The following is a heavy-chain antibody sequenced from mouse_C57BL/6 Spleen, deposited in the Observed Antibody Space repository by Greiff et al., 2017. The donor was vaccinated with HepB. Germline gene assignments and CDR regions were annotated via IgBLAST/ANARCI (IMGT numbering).Heavy chain of an antibody. CDR3: ARLEDI. CDR1: GFSLTSYG. Sequence: QVQLKQSGPGLVAPSQSLSITCTVFGFSLTSYGVHWVRQPPGKGLEWLGVIWAGGSTNYNSAPRSRLSISKDNSKNQVFLKMNSLQTYEKAMYYCARLEDIWGQGTTLTVSS. CDR2: IWAGGST. J-gene: IGHJ2*01. V-gene: IGHV2-9*02. D-gene: IGHD1-3*01.